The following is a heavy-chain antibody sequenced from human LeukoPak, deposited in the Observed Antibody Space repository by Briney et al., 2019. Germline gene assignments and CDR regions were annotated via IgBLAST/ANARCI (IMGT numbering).Heavy chain of an antibody. Sequence: PGGSLRLSCAASGFTFSDYYMTWIRQAPGKGLEWVAVISYDGSNKYYADSVKGRFTISRDNSKNTLYLQMNSLRAEGTAVYYCAKAPVTTCSGAYCYPFDYWSQGTLVTVSS. CDR1: GFTFSDYY. J-gene: IGHJ4*02. CDR3: AKAPVTTCSGAYCYPFDY. V-gene: IGHV3-30*18. CDR2: ISYDGSNK. D-gene: IGHD2-15*01.